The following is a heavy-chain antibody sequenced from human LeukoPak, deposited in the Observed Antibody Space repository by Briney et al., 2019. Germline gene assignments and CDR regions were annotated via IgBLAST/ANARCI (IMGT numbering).Heavy chain of an antibody. CDR2: IYYSGST. J-gene: IGHJ4*02. CDR1: GGSISSSSYY. CDR3: ARRSGGVTAIRFFGY. Sequence: SETLSLTCTVSGGSISSSSYYWGWIRQPPGKGLEWIGSIYYSGSTYYNPSLKSRVTISVDTSKNQFSLKLSSVTAADTAVYYCARRSGGVTAIRFFGYWGQGTLVTVSS. D-gene: IGHD2-21*02. V-gene: IGHV4-39*01.